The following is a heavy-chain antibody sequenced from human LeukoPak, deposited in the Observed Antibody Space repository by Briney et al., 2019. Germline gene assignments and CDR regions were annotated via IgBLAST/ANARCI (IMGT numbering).Heavy chain of an antibody. J-gene: IGHJ5*02. D-gene: IGHD2-15*01. CDR3: ARHGGDIVSGFDP. CDR2: IYYSGST. V-gene: IGHV4-39*01. CDR1: GGSISSSSYY. Sequence: PSETLSLTCTVSGGSISSSSYYWGWIRQPPGTGLEWIGSIYYSGSTYYNPSLKSRVTISVDTSKNQFSLKLSSVTAADTAVYYCARHGGDIVSGFDPWGQGTLVTVSS.